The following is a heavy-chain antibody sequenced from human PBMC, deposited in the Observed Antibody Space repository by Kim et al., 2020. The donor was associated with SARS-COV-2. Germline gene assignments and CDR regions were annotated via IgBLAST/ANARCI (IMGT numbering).Heavy chain of an antibody. Sequence: SVKVSCKASGGTFSTYGLSWVRQAPGQGLEWLGGILPVFRRTNYAEKFQDRLTITADESTSTTYMELSSLTSEDTAPYYCAKSTARASYNWFDPWGQGT. J-gene: IGHJ5*01. D-gene: IGHD6-6*01. CDR2: ILPVFRRT. V-gene: IGHV1-69*13. CDR1: GGTFSTYG. CDR3: AKSTARASYNWFDP.